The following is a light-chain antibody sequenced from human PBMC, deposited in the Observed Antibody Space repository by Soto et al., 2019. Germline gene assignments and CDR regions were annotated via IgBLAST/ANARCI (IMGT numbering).Light chain of an antibody. CDR2: RNN. CDR1: SSNIGTNY. V-gene: IGLV1-47*01. Sequence: QSVLTQPPSASGTPGQRVTISCSGSSSNIGTNYVYWYQQLPGTAPKLLIYRNNQRPSGVPDRFSGSKSGTSASLAISGLRSEDEADYHCATWDDTLNGRVFGGGTKVTVL. CDR3: ATWDDTLNGRV. J-gene: IGLJ2*01.